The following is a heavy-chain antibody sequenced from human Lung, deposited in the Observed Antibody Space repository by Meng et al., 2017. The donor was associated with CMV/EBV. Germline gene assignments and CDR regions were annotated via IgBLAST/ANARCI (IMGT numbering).Heavy chain of an antibody. V-gene: IGHV3-30*18. CDR3: AKEDCSGATCSLDK. CDR1: GFTFSSFG. Sequence: SGFTFSSFGMNWVRQAPGKALEWVAVISYHERNKFYGDSVKGRFTVSRDNSKSTLYLHVDSLRPDDTAVYYCAKEDCSGATCSLDKWGQGTLVTVSS. J-gene: IGHJ4*02. CDR2: ISYHERNK. D-gene: IGHD2-15*01.